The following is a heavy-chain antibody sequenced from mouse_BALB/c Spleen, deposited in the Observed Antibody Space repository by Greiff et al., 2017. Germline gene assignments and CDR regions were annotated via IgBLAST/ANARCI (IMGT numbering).Heavy chain of an antibody. CDR3: ARPYCRYDGAGFAY. CDR2: IDPANGNT. CDR1: GFNIKDTY. Sequence: VQLQQSGAELVKPGASVKLSCTASGFNIKDTYMHWVKQRPEQGLEWIGRIDPANGNTKYDPKFQGKATITADTSSNTAYLQLSSLTSEDTAVYYCARPYCRYDGAGFAYWGQGTLVTVSA. D-gene: IGHD2-14*01. V-gene: IGHV14-3*02. J-gene: IGHJ3*01.